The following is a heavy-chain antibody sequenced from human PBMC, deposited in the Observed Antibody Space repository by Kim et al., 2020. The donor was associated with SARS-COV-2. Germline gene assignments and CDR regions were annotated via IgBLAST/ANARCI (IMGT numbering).Heavy chain of an antibody. D-gene: IGHD6-13*01. CDR2: TYYRSKWYN. J-gene: IGHJ4*02. CDR1: GDSVSSNSAA. Sequence: SQTLSLTCAIPGDSVSSNSAAWNWIRQSPSSGLQWLGRTYYRSKWYNDYAVSVKSRITINPDTSKNQFSLQLNSVTPEDTAVYYCARGMSSSSWYPFDYWGQGTLATVSS. CDR3: ARGMSSSSWYPFDY. V-gene: IGHV6-1*01.